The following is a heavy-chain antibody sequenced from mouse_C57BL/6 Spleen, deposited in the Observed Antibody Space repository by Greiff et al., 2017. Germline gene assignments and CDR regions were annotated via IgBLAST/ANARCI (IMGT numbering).Heavy chain of an antibody. J-gene: IGHJ4*01. CDR1: GFTFSDYG. CDR3: ANYFCDDDMDY. D-gene: IGHD1-1*01. V-gene: IGHV5-17*01. CDR2: ISSGSSTI. Sequence: EVKLVESGGGLVKPGGSLKLSCAASGFTFSDYGMHWVRQAPEKGLEWVAYISSGSSTIYYADTVKGRFTISRDNAKNTLFLQMTSLRSEDTAMYSCANYFCDDDMDYWGQGTSVTVSS.